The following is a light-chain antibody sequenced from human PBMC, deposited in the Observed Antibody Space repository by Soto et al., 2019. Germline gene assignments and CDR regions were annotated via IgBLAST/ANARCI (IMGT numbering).Light chain of an antibody. J-gene: IGKJ4*01. CDR3: QQRSNWPLT. CDR2: DAS. V-gene: IGKV3-11*01. CDR1: QSVSSY. Sequence: EIGLTQSAVTLSLSPGERATLSCRSTQSVSSYLAWYQQKPGQAPRPPIYDASNRATGIPARFSGSGSGTAFTLPISSLEPEDFAVYYCQQRSNWPLTFGGGTKVDIK.